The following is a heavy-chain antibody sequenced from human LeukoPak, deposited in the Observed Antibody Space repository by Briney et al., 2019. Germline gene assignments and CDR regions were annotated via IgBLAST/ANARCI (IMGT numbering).Heavy chain of an antibody. D-gene: IGHD1-26*01. J-gene: IGHJ3*02. Sequence: SQTLSLTCTVSGGSISSGGYYWSWLRQHPGTGLEWIGYIYYSGSTYYNPSLKSRVTISVGTSKNQFSLKLSSVTAADTAVYYCASRVGATTPGAFDIWGQGTMVTVSS. CDR2: IYYSGST. CDR1: GGSISSGGYY. V-gene: IGHV4-31*03. CDR3: ASRVGATTPGAFDI.